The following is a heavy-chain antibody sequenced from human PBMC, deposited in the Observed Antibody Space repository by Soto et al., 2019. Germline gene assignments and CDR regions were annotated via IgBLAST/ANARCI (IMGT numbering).Heavy chain of an antibody. CDR3: ARGEDAFFYYGLDV. V-gene: IGHV4-59*01. CDR2: VSYSGST. Sequence: PSETLSLTCSLSGGAIGGYYWSWIRQPPGKALEWIGYVSYSGSTDYHPSLKSRVSISIDTSKNQFSLKMISVTAADTAVYYCARGEDAFFYYGLDVWGQGITVTVSS. J-gene: IGHJ6*02. CDR1: GGAIGGYY.